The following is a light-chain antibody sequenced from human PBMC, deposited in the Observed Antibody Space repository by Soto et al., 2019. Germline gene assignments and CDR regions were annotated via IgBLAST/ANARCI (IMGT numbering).Light chain of an antibody. V-gene: IGKV1-5*03. CDR2: TAS. CDR3: QQYNSHWT. J-gene: IGKJ1*01. CDR1: QSISSW. Sequence: DIQMTQSPSTLSASVGDRVTITCRASQSISSWLAWYQQKPGKAPKLLIYTASTLESGVPSRFGGSGFGTEFTLTISSLQPDDFATYYCQQYNSHWTFGQGTKVEIK.